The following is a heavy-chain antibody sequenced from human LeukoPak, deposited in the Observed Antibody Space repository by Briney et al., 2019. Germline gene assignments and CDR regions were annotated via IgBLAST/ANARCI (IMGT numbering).Heavy chain of an antibody. CDR2: INTNTGNP. Sequence: ASVTVSCKASGYTFTSYAMNWVRQAPGQGLEWMGWINTNTGNPTYAQGFTGRFVFSLDTSVSTAYLQISSLKAEDTAVYYCARVNYDSSGYYYFFDYWGQGTLVTVSS. CDR3: ARVNYDSSGYYYFFDY. D-gene: IGHD3-22*01. V-gene: IGHV7-4-1*02. J-gene: IGHJ4*02. CDR1: GYTFTSYA.